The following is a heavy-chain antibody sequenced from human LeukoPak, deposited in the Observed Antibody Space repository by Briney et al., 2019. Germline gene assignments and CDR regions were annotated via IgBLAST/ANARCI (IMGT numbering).Heavy chain of an antibody. CDR1: GFTFSSYW. J-gene: IGHJ6*02. Sequence: PGGSLRLSCAASGFTFSSYWMSWVRQAPGKGLEWVANIKQDGSEKYYVDSVKGRFTISRDNAKNSLYLQMNSLRAEDTAVYYCARGSPYYDSSGYYPLMDVWGQGTTVTVSS. D-gene: IGHD3-22*01. CDR3: ARGSPYYDSSGYYPLMDV. V-gene: IGHV3-7*04. CDR2: IKQDGSEK.